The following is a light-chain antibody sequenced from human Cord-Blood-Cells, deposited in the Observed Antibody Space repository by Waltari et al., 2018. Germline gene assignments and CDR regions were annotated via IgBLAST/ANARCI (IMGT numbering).Light chain of an antibody. CDR3: QVWDSSSDHPV. CDR2: YDS. J-gene: IGLJ3*02. Sequence: SYVLTQPPSVSVAPGKTARITCGGNNIGCKSVHWYQQKPGQAPVLVIYYDSDRPSGIPERFSGSNSGDTATLTISRGEACEEADYYCQVWDSSSDHPVFGGGTKLTVL. CDR1: NIGCKS. V-gene: IGLV3-21*04.